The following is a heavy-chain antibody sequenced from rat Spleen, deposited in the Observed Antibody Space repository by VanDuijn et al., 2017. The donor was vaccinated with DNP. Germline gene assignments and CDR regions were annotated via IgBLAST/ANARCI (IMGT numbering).Heavy chain of an antibody. D-gene: IGHD1-4*01. V-gene: IGHV3-1*01. Sequence: EVQLQESGPGLVKPSQSLSLTCFVPGYSITSSYRWNWIRRFPGNKMEWIGHISYSGTSGYNPSLKSRITITRDTSKNQFFLQLSSLTPEDTATYYCARTSGFDYWGQGVMITVSS. CDR1: GYSITSSY. CDR3: ARTSGFDY. J-gene: IGHJ2*01. CDR2: ISYSGTS.